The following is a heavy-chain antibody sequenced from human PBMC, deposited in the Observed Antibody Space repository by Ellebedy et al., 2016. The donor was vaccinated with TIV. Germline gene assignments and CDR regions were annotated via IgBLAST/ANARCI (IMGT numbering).Heavy chain of an antibody. CDR3: GRDKEEALTNIRMDV. Sequence: SETLSLXCTVSGVSISAYTWTWIRQPAGQGLEWLGRLYSSGNTKYNPSLESRLTMSVDTSKNQFSLKLGSVTAADTAVYYCGRDKEEALTNIRMDVWGKGTTVTVSS. CDR2: LYSSGNT. V-gene: IGHV4-4*07. CDR1: GVSISAYT. J-gene: IGHJ6*03. D-gene: IGHD2-8*01.